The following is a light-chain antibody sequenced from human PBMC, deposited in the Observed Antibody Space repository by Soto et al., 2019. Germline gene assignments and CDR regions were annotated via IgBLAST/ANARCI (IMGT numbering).Light chain of an antibody. Sequence: EIVLTQSPATLSLSPGERATLSCRASQTVSSSLAWYQQKPGQAPRLLMYDVSNRATGIPARFSGSGSGIDFTLTISSLEAEDFAIYYCQERSNWPRFTFGPGTKVDIK. CDR3: QERSNWPRFT. CDR1: QTVSSS. J-gene: IGKJ3*01. CDR2: DVS. V-gene: IGKV3-11*01.